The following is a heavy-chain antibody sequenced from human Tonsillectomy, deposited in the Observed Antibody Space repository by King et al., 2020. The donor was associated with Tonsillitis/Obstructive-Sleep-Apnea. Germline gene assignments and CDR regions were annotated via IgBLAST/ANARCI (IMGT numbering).Heavy chain of an antibody. CDR2: IWYDGSNK. CDR1: GFTFSSYG. CDR3: AKEYGSALYYFDY. Sequence: VQLVESGGGVVQPGRSLRLSCAASGFTFSSYGMHWVRQAPGKGLEWVAVIWYDGSNKYYADSVKGRFTISRDNSKNTLYLQMNSLRVEDSSVYYCAKEYGSALYYFDYWGQGTPVTVSS. J-gene: IGHJ4*02. D-gene: IGHD3-10*01. V-gene: IGHV3-33*06.